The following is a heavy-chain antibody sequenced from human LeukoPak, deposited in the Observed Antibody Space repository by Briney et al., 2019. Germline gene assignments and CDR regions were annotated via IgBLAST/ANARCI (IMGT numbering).Heavy chain of an antibody. CDR1: GGTFSSYA. Sequence: ASVKVSCKASGGTFSSYAISWVRQAPGQGLEWMGRIIPILGIANYAQKFQGRVTITADKSTSTAYMEVSSLRSDDTAVFYCARDMLSIPTGSEHHYNDMDVWGQGTTVTVSS. CDR3: ARDMLSIPTGSEHHYNDMDV. D-gene: IGHD3-16*01. CDR2: IIPILGIA. J-gene: IGHJ6*02. V-gene: IGHV1-69*04.